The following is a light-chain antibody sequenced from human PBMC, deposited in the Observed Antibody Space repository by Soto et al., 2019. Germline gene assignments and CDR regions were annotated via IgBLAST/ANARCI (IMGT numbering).Light chain of an antibody. J-gene: IGKJ5*01. CDR1: QSLLHSNGYNY. CDR3: MQALQTPT. Sequence: DIVMTQSPLSLPVTPGAPASISCRSSQSLLHSNGYNYLDLYLQKPGQSPQLLIYLGSNRASGVPDRFSGSGSGTDFTLKISRVEADDVGVYYCMQALQTPTFGQGTRLEIK. V-gene: IGKV2-28*01. CDR2: LGS.